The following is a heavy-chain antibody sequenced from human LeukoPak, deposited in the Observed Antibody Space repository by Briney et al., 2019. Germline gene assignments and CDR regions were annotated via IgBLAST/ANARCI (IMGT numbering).Heavy chain of an antibody. J-gene: IGHJ6*03. CDR2: ISTYNGNT. CDR1: GYTFTSYG. Sequence: ASVKVSCKASGYTFTSYGISWVRQAPGQGLEWMGWISTYNGNTNYAQKLQGRVTMTTDTSTSIAYMELRSLRSDDTAVYYCAREGSPFYYYYMDVWGKGTTVTVSS. D-gene: IGHD2-15*01. CDR3: AREGSPFYYYYMDV. V-gene: IGHV1-18*01.